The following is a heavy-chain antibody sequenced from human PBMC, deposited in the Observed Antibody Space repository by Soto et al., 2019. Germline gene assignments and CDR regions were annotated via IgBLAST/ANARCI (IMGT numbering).Heavy chain of an antibody. Sequence: GGSLRLSCVASGFTFISSFMGWIRQAPGKGLEWVANINQDGGVTYYVDSVEGRLTISRDNTKDSLYLQMNSLRGEDPAIYYCAIYYRVSGHYFFDYWGQGTLVTVSS. J-gene: IGHJ4*02. V-gene: IGHV3-7*03. D-gene: IGHD6-19*01. CDR1: GFTFISSF. CDR3: AIYYRVSGHYFFDY. CDR2: INQDGGVT.